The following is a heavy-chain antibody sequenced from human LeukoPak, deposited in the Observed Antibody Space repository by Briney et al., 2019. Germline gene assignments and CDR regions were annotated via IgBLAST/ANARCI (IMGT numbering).Heavy chain of an antibody. Sequence: PSETLSLTCAVYGGSFSGYYWIWIRQAPGKGLEWIGEINHTGDTNYNPSLKSRVTISADTSKSQFSLKLSSVTAADTAVYYCARGNRRLAYYGSGSRLPFDHWGQGTLVTVSS. D-gene: IGHD3-10*01. J-gene: IGHJ4*02. CDR2: INHTGDT. CDR3: ARGNRRLAYYGSGSRLPFDH. CDR1: GGSFSGYY. V-gene: IGHV4-34*01.